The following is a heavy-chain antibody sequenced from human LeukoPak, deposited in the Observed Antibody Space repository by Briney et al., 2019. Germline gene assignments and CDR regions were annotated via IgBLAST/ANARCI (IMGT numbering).Heavy chain of an antibody. CDR1: GFTFSSYW. Sequence: GGSLRLSCAASGFTFSSYWMHWVRQAPGKGLVWVSRINSDGSSTSYADSVKGRLTISRDNAKNTLYLQMNSLRAEDTAVYYCARDGQYYDFWSGYYTGILYYHYYMDVWGKGTTVTVSS. CDR2: INSDGSST. CDR3: ARDGQYYDFWSGYYTGILYYHYYMDV. V-gene: IGHV3-74*01. D-gene: IGHD3-3*01. J-gene: IGHJ6*03.